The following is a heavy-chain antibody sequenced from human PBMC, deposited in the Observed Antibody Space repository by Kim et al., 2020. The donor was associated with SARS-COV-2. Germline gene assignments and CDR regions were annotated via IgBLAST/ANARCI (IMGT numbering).Heavy chain of an antibody. CDR2: ISSSSSTI. CDR1: GFTFSSYS. Sequence: GGSMRLSCAASGFTFSSYSMNWVRQAPGKGLEWVSYISSSSSTIYYADSVKGRFTISRDNAKNSLYLQMNSLRDEDTAVYYCAGHQLQLERNPIAAAGPRRGEASGGNWFDPWGQGTLVTVSS. CDR3: AGHQLQLERNPIAAAGPRRGEASGGNWFDP. J-gene: IGHJ5*02. D-gene: IGHD6-13*01. V-gene: IGHV3-48*02.